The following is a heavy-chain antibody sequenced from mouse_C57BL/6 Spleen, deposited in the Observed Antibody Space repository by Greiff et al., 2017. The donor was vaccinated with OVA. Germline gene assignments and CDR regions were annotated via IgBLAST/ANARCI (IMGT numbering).Heavy chain of an antibody. CDR3: AKGDRAYYFDY. J-gene: IGHJ2*01. CDR2: INPNNGGT. V-gene: IGHV1-26*01. CDR1: GYTFTDYY. Sequence: EVQLQQSGPELVKPGASVKISCKASGYTFTDYYMNWVKQSHGKSLEWIGDINPNNGGTSYNQKFKGKATLTVDKSSSTAYMELRSLTSEDSAVYYCAKGDRAYYFDYWGQGTTLTVSS.